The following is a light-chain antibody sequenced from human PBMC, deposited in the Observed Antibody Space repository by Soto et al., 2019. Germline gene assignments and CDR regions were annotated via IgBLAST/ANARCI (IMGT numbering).Light chain of an antibody. CDR3: SSYTSSSTLD. Sequence: QSALTQPASVSGSPGQSITISCTGTSSDVGGYNYVSWYQQHPGKAPKLMIYDVSNRPSGVSNRFSGSKSGNTASLTISGLQAEDAADYYCSSYTSSSTLDFGTGTKLTVL. J-gene: IGLJ1*01. CDR2: DVS. CDR1: SSDVGGYNY. V-gene: IGLV2-14*01.